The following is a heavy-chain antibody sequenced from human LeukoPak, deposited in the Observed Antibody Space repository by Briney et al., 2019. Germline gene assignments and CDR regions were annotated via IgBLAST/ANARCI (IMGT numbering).Heavy chain of an antibody. CDR3: AGDRTFRSGGSKYGMDV. CDR1: GGSVNSETHY. Sequence: SETLSLTCTVSGGSVNSETHYWTWIRQSPGRGLEWIGFIYYIGSTDFNPSLQSRVTMSLDTSKNQFSLTLRSVTAADTAVYFCAGDRTFRSGGSKYGMDVWGQGTTVTVSS. J-gene: IGHJ6*02. D-gene: IGHD3-3*01. CDR2: IYYIGST. V-gene: IGHV4-61*01.